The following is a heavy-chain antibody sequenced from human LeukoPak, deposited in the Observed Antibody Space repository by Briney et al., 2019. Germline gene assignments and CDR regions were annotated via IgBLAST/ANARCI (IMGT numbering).Heavy chain of an antibody. CDR2: ISSNSNYI. V-gene: IGHV3-21*01. D-gene: IGHD3-3*01. Sequence: GGSLRLSCAASGFTFSSYSMNWVGQSPGQWLEWVSSISSNSNYIHYADSVKGRFTISRDNAKNSLFLQMNSLRAEDTAVYYCARAGLRFLEWLFGNFDYWGQGTLVTVSS. J-gene: IGHJ4*02. CDR3: ARAGLRFLEWLFGNFDY. CDR1: GFTFSSYS.